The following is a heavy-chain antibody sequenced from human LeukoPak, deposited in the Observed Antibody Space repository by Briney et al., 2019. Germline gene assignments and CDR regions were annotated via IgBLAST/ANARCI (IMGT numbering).Heavy chain of an antibody. CDR1: GYSISSGYY. J-gene: IGHJ5*02. Sequence: SETLSLTCTVSGYSISSGYYWDWIRQPPGKGLERIGTLSHSGSSYYNPSLKSRVTISVDTSKNQFSLNLSSVTAADTAVYYCARDLPLDSSGYYYTWFDPWGQGTLVTVSS. CDR2: LSHSGSS. V-gene: IGHV4-38-2*02. CDR3: ARDLPLDSSGYYYTWFDP. D-gene: IGHD3-22*01.